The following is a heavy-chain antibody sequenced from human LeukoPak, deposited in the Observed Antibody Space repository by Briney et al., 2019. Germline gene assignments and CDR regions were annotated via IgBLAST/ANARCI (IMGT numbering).Heavy chain of an antibody. D-gene: IGHD2-2*01. Sequence: TGGSLRLSCAASGFTFSSYSMNWVRQAPGKGLERVSSISSSSSYIYYADSVKGRFTISRDNAKNSLYLQMNSLRAEDTAVYYCARARLYCSSTSCPNQGFDPWGQGTLVTVSS. J-gene: IGHJ5*02. CDR1: GFTFSSYS. V-gene: IGHV3-21*01. CDR2: ISSSSSYI. CDR3: ARARLYCSSTSCPNQGFDP.